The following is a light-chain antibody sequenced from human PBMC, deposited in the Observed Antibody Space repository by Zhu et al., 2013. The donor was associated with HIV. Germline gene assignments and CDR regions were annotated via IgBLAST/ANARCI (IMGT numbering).Light chain of an antibody. CDR2: GAS. Sequence: EVVMTQSPDTLSVSPGQRAILSCRASQSVTINVAWYQQKPGQAPRVLIFGASTRATGVPARFSGSGSGTDFTLTISSLQSEDFAVYYCQQYNNWPPPWTFGQGTKVDIK. CDR3: QQYNNWPPPWT. J-gene: IGKJ1*01. V-gene: IGKV3-15*01. CDR1: QSVTIN.